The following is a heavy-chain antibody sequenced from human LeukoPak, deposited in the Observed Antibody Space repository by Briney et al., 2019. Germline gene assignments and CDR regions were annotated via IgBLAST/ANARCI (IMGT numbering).Heavy chain of an antibody. CDR1: GFTFSSYA. J-gene: IGHJ4*01. CDR2: ISDRGGNT. D-gene: IGHD6-19*01. V-gene: IGHV3-23*01. Sequence: PTGGSLRLSCAASGFTFSSYAMSWVRQAPGKGLEWVSTISDRGGNTYCADSVKGRFTISRDNSKNTLYLQMNSLRAEDTAVYYCAKDRGIAVAKYSFDYWGQGTLVTVSS. CDR3: AKDRGIAVAKYSFDY.